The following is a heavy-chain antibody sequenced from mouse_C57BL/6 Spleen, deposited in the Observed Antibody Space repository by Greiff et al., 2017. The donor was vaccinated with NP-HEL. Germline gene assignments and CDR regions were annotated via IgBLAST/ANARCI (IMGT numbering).Heavy chain of an antibody. V-gene: IGHV2-2*01. Sequence: QVQLQQSGPGLVQPSQSLSITCTVSGFSLTSYGVHWVRQSPGKGLEWLGVIWSGGSTDYNAAFISRLSISKANSKSQVFFKMNSRQADNTAIYYCARGGGRGFAYWGQGTLVTVSA. CDR2: IWSGGST. CDR1: GFSLTSYG. CDR3: ARGGGRGFAY. J-gene: IGHJ3*01. D-gene: IGHD3-3*01.